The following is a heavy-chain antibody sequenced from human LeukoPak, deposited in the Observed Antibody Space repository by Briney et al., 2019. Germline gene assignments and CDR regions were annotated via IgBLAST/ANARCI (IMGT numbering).Heavy chain of an antibody. CDR3: AREDSSGYIGDCFDY. V-gene: IGHV3-48*01. CDR2: ISSSSSTI. J-gene: IGHJ4*02. D-gene: IGHD3-22*01. CDR1: GFTFSSYS. Sequence: GGSLRLSCAASGFTFSSYSMNWVRQAPGKGLEWVSYISSSSSTIYYADSVKSRFTISRDNAKNSLYLQMNSLRAEDTAVYYCAREDSSGYIGDCFDYWGQGTLVTVSS.